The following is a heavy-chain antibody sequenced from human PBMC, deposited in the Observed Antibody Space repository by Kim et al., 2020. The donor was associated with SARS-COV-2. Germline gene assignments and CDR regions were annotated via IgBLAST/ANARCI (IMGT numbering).Heavy chain of an antibody. V-gene: IGHV1-18*01. CDR3: ARDRTNNFDGGY. CDR1: GDIFTNYG. CDR2: ISAYSGEK. D-gene: IGHD1-1*01. J-gene: IGHJ4*02. Sequence: ASVKVSCKASGDIFTNYGFIWVRQAPGQGLEWMGWISAYSGEKNYAPRFQGRIVMTTETSTTTVYMELSILPYDDTAGYYCARDRTNNFDGGYWCQGTLV.